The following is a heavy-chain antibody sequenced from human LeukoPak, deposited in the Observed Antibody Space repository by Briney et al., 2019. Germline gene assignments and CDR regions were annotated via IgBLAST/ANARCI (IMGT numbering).Heavy chain of an antibody. CDR1: GGSISSYY. CDR3: ARHGTILRGEIDY. CDR2: IYYSGST. J-gene: IGHJ4*02. Sequence: PSETLSLTCTVSGGSISSYYWSWIRQPPGKGLEWIGYIYYSGSTNYNPSLKSRVTISVDTSKNQFSLKLSSVTAADTAMYYCARHGTILRGEIDYWGQGTLVTVSS. V-gene: IGHV4-59*01. D-gene: IGHD3-10*01.